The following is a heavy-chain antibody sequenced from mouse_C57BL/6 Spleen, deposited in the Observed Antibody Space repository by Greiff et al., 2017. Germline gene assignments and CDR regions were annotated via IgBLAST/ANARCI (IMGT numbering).Heavy chain of an antibody. V-gene: IGHV7-4*01. Sequence: EVMLVESGGGLVQPGASLRLSCAASGFTFTDYYMSWVRQPPGKAPEWLALIRNKANGYTTEYTASVKGRFTISRDNSQNILYLQVITLRAEDSATYYCVGLRGYIYYAMDDWGQGTSVTVSS. J-gene: IGHJ4*01. CDR1: GFTFTDYY. CDR3: VGLRGYIYYAMDD. CDR2: IRNKANGYTT. D-gene: IGHD1-1*01.